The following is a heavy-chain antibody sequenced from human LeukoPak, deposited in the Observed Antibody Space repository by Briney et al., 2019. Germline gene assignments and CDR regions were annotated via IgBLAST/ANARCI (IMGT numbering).Heavy chain of an antibody. J-gene: IGHJ4*02. CDR1: GFTFSSYG. D-gene: IGHD2-2*01. V-gene: IGHV3-30*03. Sequence: GGSLRLTCAASGFTFSSYGMHWVRQAPGKGLEWVAVISYDGSNKYYADSVKGRFTISRDNSKNTLYLQMNSLRAEDTAVYYCAVRDVVPAAMGDYWGQGTLVTVSS. CDR3: AVRDVVPAAMGDY. CDR2: ISYDGSNK.